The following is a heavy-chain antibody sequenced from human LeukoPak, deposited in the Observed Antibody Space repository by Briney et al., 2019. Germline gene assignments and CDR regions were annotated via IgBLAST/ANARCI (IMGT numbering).Heavy chain of an antibody. D-gene: IGHD3-10*01. CDR2: IYSDGSGI. V-gene: IGHV3-74*01. J-gene: IGHJ5*01. Sequence: GGSLRLSCAASGFTFSSYWMLWARQVPGKGLVWVARIYSDGSGISYADSVKGRFTLSRDNARNTVYLQMNSLRVEETAVYYCARGGSGGNWFDSWGQGTLVTVSS. CDR1: GFTFSSYW. CDR3: ARGGSGGNWFDS.